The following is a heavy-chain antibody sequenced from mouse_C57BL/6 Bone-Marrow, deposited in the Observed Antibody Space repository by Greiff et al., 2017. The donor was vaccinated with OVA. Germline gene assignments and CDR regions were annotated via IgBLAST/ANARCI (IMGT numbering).Heavy chain of an antibody. CDR3: ARSGGRRYFDY. Sequence: VEPGPSVKISCKASGFTFTDYYMHWVKQSHGKSLEWIGLVYPYNGGTSYNQKFKCKATLTVDTSSSTAYIELNSLTSEDSAVYYCARSGGRRYFDYWGQGTTLTVSS. CDR2: VYPYNGGT. CDR1: GFTFTDYY. D-gene: IGHD3-1*01. J-gene: IGHJ2*01. V-gene: IGHV1-36*01.